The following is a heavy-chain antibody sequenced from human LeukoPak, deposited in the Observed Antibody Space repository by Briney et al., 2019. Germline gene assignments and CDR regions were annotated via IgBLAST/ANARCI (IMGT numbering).Heavy chain of an antibody. Sequence: SETLSLTCTVSGYSISSGYYWGWIRQPPGKGLEWIGSIYHSGSTYYNPSLKSRVTISVDTSKNQFSLKLSSVTAADTAVYYCARDAGFGGGDYWGQGTLVTVSS. J-gene: IGHJ4*02. D-gene: IGHD3-10*01. CDR1: GYSISSGYY. V-gene: IGHV4-38-2*02. CDR2: IYHSGST. CDR3: ARDAGFGGGDY.